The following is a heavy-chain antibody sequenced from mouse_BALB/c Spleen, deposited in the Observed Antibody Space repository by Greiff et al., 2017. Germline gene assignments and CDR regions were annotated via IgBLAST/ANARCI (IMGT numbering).Heavy chain of an antibody. CDR1: GYTFTSYW. CDR3: ARSNGIYAMDY. D-gene: IGHD2-1*01. V-gene: IGHV1-87*01. J-gene: IGHJ4*01. Sequence: SGAELARPGASVKLSCKASGYTFTSYWMQWVKQRPGQGLEWIGAIYPGDGDTRYTQKFKGKATLTADKSSSTAYMQLSSLASEDSAVYYCARSNGIYAMDYWGQGTSVTVSS. CDR2: IYPGDGDT.